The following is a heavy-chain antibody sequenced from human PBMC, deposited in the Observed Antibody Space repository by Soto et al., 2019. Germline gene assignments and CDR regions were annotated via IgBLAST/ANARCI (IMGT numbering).Heavy chain of an antibody. V-gene: IGHV1-69*13. Sequence: ASVKVSCKASGGTFSSYAISWVRQAPGQGLEWMGGIIPIFGTANYAQKFQGRVTITADESTSTAYMELSSLRSEDTAVYYCAISYGSETELPDAETDYYYYGMDVWGQGTTVTVSS. J-gene: IGHJ6*02. CDR2: IIPIFGTA. D-gene: IGHD3-10*01. CDR3: AISYGSETELPDAETDYYYYGMDV. CDR1: GGTFSSYA.